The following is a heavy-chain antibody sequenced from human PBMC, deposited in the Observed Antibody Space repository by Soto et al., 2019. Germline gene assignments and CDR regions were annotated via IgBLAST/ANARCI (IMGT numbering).Heavy chain of an antibody. CDR3: ARDSGKQWLGPSYGY. V-gene: IGHV1-3*01. D-gene: IGHD6-19*01. CDR1: GYTFTSYA. Sequence: GASVKVSCKASGYTFTSYAMHWVRQAPGQRLEWMGWINAGNGNTKYSQKFQGRVTITRDTSASTAYMELSSLRSEDTAVYYCARDSGKQWLGPSYGYWGQGTLVTVSS. J-gene: IGHJ4*02. CDR2: INAGNGNT.